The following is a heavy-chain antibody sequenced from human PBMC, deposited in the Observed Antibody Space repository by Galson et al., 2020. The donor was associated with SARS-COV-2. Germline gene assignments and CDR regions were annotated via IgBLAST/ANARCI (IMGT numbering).Heavy chain of an antibody. CDR1: AGSISSGRYY. D-gene: IGHD3-22*01. CDR3: ARADYYYGSSGPYYFDY. V-gene: IGHV4-31*03. J-gene: IGHJ4*02. Sequence: SETLSLTCTVSAGSISSGRYYWRWIRQHPGQGLEWPGYISYSGSTYSTPTLKSRVTMSVDTSTNQFSLNLRSVTAADTAVYHCARADYYYGSSGPYYFDYWGQGTLVTVSS. CDR2: ISYSGST.